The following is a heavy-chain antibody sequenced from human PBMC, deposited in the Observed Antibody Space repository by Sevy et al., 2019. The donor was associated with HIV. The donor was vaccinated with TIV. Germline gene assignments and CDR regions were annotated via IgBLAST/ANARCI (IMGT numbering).Heavy chain of an antibody. CDR3: ARDMPQGVVILPGTMWGGIDH. D-gene: IGHD1-7*01. CDR1: GYSFRTYG. J-gene: IGHJ5*02. Sequence: ASVKVSCRTSGYSFRTYGISWVRQAPGQGLEWMGWISPYTGNTDFAKKVQGRVMMTSDTSTSTAYLELRSLKPDDTAVYYCARDMPQGVVILPGTMWGGIDHRGQGTLVTVSS. CDR2: ISPYTGNT. V-gene: IGHV1-18*01.